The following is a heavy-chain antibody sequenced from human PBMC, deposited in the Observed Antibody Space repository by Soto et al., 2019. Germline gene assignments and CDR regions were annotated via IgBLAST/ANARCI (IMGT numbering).Heavy chain of an antibody. D-gene: IGHD6-6*01. J-gene: IGHJ4*02. CDR2: IYYSGST. CDR1: GGSISSYY. V-gene: IGHV4-59*01. CDR3: ARDNNRAARRFDY. Sequence: QVQLQESGPGLVKPSETLSLTCTVSGGSISSYYWSWIRQPPGKGLEWIGYIYYSGSTNYNPSLKSRVTISVDTSKNQFSLKLSSVTAADTAVYYCARDNNRAARRFDYWGQGTLVTVSS.